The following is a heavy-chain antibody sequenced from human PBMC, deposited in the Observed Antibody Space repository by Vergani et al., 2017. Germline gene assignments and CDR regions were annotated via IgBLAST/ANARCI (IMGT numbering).Heavy chain of an antibody. CDR1: GYTFTDHY. Sequence: EVQLVQSGAEVKKPGATMKISCKVSGYTFTDHYMHWVKPAPGKGLEWMGLVDPEDGETIYAEKFKGRVTIAADTSTDTAHLELSSLRSEDTAVYYCAKPQTVNTGDMEVWGQGTTVIVSS. CDR3: AKPQTVNTGDMEV. D-gene: IGHD4-17*01. CDR2: VDPEDGET. V-gene: IGHV1-69-2*01. J-gene: IGHJ6*02.